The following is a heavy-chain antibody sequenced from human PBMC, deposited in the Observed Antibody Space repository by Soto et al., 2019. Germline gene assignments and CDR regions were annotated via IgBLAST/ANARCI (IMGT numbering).Heavy chain of an antibody. D-gene: IGHD2-2*01. Sequence: PGGSLRLSCAASGFTFSSYSMNWVRQAPGKELEWVSYISSSSSTIYYADSVKGRFTISRDNAKNSLYLQMNSLRAEDAAVYYCARVPRPSIVVPAAILESYMDVWGKGTTVTVSS. V-gene: IGHV3-48*01. CDR3: ARVPRPSIVVPAAILESYMDV. J-gene: IGHJ6*03. CDR2: ISSSSSTI. CDR1: GFTFSSYS.